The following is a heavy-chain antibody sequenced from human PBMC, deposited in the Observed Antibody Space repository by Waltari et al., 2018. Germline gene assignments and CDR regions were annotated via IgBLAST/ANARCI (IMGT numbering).Heavy chain of an antibody. V-gene: IGHV4-39*01. CDR1: GGSISSSSYY. D-gene: IGHD4-17*01. CDR3: ATGEGDYGGNAY. J-gene: IGHJ4*02. CDR2: IYYSGST. Sequence: QLQLQESGPGLVKPSETLSLTCTVSGGSISSSSYYWGWIRQPPGKGLEWIGSIYYSGSTYYNPSLKSRVTISVDTSKNQFSLKLSSVTAADTAVYYCATGEGDYGGNAYWGQGTLVTVSS.